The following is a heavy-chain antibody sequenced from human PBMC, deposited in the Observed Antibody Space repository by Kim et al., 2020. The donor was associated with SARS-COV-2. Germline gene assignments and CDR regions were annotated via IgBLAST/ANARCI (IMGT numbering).Heavy chain of an antibody. V-gene: IGHV3-21*01. Sequence: GGSLRLSCAASGFTFSSYSMNWVRQAPGKGLEWVSSISSSSSYIYYADSVKGRFTISRDNAKNSLYLQMNSLRAEDTAVYYCARSTRTSWRWDGYSYYWGQGTLVTVSS. CDR1: GFTFSSYS. J-gene: IGHJ4*02. D-gene: IGHD1-26*01. CDR3: ARSTRTSWRWDGYSYY. CDR2: ISSSSSYI.